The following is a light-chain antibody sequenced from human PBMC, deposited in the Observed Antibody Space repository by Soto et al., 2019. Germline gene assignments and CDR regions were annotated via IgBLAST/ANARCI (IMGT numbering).Light chain of an antibody. J-gene: IGLJ2*01. V-gene: IGLV2-14*01. CDR2: DVT. CDR1: SGDVGAYNF. CDR3: GSYTTINTMI. Sequence: QSALTQPASVSGSPGQSITISCAGTSGDVGAYNFVTWFQQHPGKVPKLIIYDVTDRPSGVSDRFSGSKSGNTAYLTISGLLAEDEADYYCGSYTTINTMIFGGGTKLTVL.